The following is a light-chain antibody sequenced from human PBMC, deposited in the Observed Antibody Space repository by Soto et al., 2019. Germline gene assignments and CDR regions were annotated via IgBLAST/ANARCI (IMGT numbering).Light chain of an antibody. CDR2: DVS. CDR1: SSDVGAYNY. V-gene: IGLV2-14*03. CDR3: TSYTDSTLAV. Sequence: QAVLTQPASVSGSPGQSITISCTGTSSDVGAYNYVSWYQHHPGKAPRLIINDVSHRPSGVSNRFSGSKSGNTASLTISGLQAEDEADYYCTSYTDSTLAVFGGVTHLTVL. J-gene: IGLJ2*01.